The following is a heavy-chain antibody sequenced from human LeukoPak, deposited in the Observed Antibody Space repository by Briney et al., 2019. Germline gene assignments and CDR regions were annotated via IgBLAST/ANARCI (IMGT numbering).Heavy chain of an antibody. Sequence: GGSLRLSCAASGFTFSDYYMSWNRQAPGKGLEWVSYISNSGSTIYYADSVKGRFTISRDNAENSLYLQMTSLRAEDTAVYFCARTTYYYANSGSSPVDYWGQGTLVTVSS. J-gene: IGHJ4*02. CDR2: ISNSGSTI. CDR3: ARTTYYYANSGSSPVDY. CDR1: GFTFSDYY. D-gene: IGHD3-22*01. V-gene: IGHV3-11*04.